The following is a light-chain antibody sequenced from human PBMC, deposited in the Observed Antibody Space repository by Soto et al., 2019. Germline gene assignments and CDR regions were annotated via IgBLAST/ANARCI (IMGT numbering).Light chain of an antibody. CDR2: GAS. CDR1: QSIGKH. CDR3: QQGYSSPAT. J-gene: IGKJ5*01. Sequence: IQMTQSASFVSASIGDKVTITCRASQSIGKHLNWYQQKPGKAPKFLIYGASTLQSGVPSRFTGSGSGTDFTLTVNSLQAEDFATYYCQQGYSSPATFGQGTRLEI. V-gene: IGKV1-39*01.